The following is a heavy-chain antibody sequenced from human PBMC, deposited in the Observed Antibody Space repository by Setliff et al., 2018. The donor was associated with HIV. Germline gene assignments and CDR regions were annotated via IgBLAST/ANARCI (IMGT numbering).Heavy chain of an antibody. CDR2: IFHSGIT. D-gene: IGHD2-15*01. J-gene: IGHJ4*02. V-gene: IGHV4-38-2*02. CDR1: GYSISSGYY. Sequence: PSETLSLTCGVSGYSISSGYYWGWIRQPPGKGLEWIANIFHSGITSYNPSLRSRVTISVDTSRNQFCLKLTSVTAADTAVYYCAKDGPYYCNGGSYYDVWGQGILVTAPQ. CDR3: AKDGPYYCNGGSYYDV.